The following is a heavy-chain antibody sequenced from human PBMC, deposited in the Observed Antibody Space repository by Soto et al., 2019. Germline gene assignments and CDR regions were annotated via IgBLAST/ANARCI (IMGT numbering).Heavy chain of an antibody. CDR2: IIPIFGTA. D-gene: IGHD2-21*02. CDR1: GGTFSSYA. J-gene: IGHJ6*02. V-gene: IGHV1-69*13. Sequence: SVKVSCKASGGTFSSYAISWVRQAPGQGLEWMGGIIPIFGTANYAQKFQGGVTITADESTSTAYMELSSLRSEDTAVYYCAGEYCGGDCSLGGDYYYGMDVWGQGTTVTVSS. CDR3: AGEYCGGDCSLGGDYYYGMDV.